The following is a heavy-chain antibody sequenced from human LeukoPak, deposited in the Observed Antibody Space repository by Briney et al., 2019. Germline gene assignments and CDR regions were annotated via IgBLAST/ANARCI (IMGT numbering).Heavy chain of an antibody. J-gene: IGHJ4*02. Sequence: GRSLRLSCAASGFTFSSYAMHWVRQAPGKGLEWVAVISSDGSEEYYADSVKGRFTISRDNSKNTLYLQMNSLRVEDTAVYYCAKDKGREGDYWGQGNLVTVSS. CDR1: GFTFSSYA. CDR3: AKDKGREGDY. CDR2: ISSDGSEE. V-gene: IGHV3-30*04. D-gene: IGHD1-26*01.